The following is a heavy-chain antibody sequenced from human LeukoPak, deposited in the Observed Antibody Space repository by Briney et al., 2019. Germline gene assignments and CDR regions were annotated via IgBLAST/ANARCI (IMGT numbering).Heavy chain of an antibody. CDR2: IKQDGSEK. D-gene: IGHD3-3*01. V-gene: IGHV3-7*01. J-gene: IGHJ6*02. CDR1: GLTFSNYW. CDR3: ARYEFDYLMDV. Sequence: GGSLRLSCAASGLTFSNYWMDWVRQAPGKGLEWVANIKQDGSEKNYVDSVKGRFIISRDNAKNSLYLQMNSLRAEDTAVYYCARYEFDYLMDVWGQGTTVTVSS.